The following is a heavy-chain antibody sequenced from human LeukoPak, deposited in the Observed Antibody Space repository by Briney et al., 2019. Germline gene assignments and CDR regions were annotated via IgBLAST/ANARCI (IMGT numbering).Heavy chain of an antibody. D-gene: IGHD6-13*01. V-gene: IGHV1-69*04. CDR2: IIPILGIA. Sequence: SVKVSCKASGGTFSSYAISWVRQAPGQGLEWMGRIIPILGIANYAQKFQGRVTITADKSTSTAYMELSSLRSEDTAVYYCARAYYSSSWYGGYYYYGMDVWGQGTTVTVSS. J-gene: IGHJ6*02. CDR3: ARAYYSSSWYGGYYYYGMDV. CDR1: GGTFSSYA.